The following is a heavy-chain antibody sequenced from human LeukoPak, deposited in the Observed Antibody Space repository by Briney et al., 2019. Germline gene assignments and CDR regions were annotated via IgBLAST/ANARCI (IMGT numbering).Heavy chain of an antibody. CDR3: ARKGCSSTSCYTSRYYYYMDV. CDR1: GASISPYY. V-gene: IGHV4-34*01. J-gene: IGHJ6*03. CDR2: INHSGST. D-gene: IGHD2-2*02. Sequence: SETLSLTCTVSGASISPYYWSWIRQPPGKGLEWIGEINHSGSTNYNPSLKSRVTISVDTSKNQFSLKLSSVTAADTAVYYCARKGCSSTSCYTSRYYYYMDVWGKGTTVTVSS.